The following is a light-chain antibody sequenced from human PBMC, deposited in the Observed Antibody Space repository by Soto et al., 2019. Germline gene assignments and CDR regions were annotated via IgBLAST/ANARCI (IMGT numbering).Light chain of an antibody. Sequence: QSVLAQPASVSGYPGQAITISCTGTSSDVGGYIYVSWYQQHPGKAPKLMIYEVRNRPSGVSNRFSGSKSGNTASLTISGLQAEDEADYYCSSYTSSSSRVFGTGTKVTVL. V-gene: IGLV2-14*01. CDR3: SSYTSSSSRV. J-gene: IGLJ1*01. CDR2: EVR. CDR1: SSDVGGYIY.